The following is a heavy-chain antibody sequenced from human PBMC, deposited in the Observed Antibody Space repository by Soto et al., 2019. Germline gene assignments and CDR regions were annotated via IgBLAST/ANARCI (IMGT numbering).Heavy chain of an antibody. CDR1: GFTFRNNA. J-gene: IGHJ3*01. CDR2: ISKDGSNK. CDR3: VTDYVCWY. V-gene: IGHV3-30-3*01. Sequence: PGGSLRLSCAASGFTFRNNAMHWVRQAPGKGLEWLAFISKDGSNKTFADSVKGRFTISRDNSKNTLYLQMNTLRPEDTAVYYCVTDYVCWYWGQGTMVTVSS. D-gene: IGHD6-13*01.